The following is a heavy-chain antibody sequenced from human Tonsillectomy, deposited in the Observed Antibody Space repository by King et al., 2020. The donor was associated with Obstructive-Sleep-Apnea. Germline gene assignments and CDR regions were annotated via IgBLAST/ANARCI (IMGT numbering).Heavy chain of an antibody. D-gene: IGHD3-22*01. J-gene: IGHJ3*02. CDR2: IYYSGST. Sequence: VQLQESGPGLVKPSETLSLICTVSGGSISSYYWSWIRQPPGKGLEWIGYIYYSGSTNHNPSLKSRVTISVDTSKNQFSLKLSSVTAADTAVYYCARTYDSSGYYHDDAFDIWGQGTMVTVS. V-gene: IGHV4-59*08. CDR3: ARTYDSSGYYHDDAFDI. CDR1: GGSISSYY.